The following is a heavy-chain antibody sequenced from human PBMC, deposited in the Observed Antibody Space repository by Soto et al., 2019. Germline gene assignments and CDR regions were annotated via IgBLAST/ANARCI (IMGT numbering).Heavy chain of an antibody. CDR1: GFTFSSYW. V-gene: IGHV3-7*01. Sequence: GGSLRLSCAASGFTFSSYWMSWVRQAPGKGLEWVANIKQDGSEKYYVDSVKGRFTISRDNAKNSLYLQMNSLRAEDTAVYYCARVASYATDAFDIWGQGTMVTVSS. J-gene: IGHJ3*02. CDR3: ARVASYATDAFDI. D-gene: IGHD1-26*01. CDR2: IKQDGSEK.